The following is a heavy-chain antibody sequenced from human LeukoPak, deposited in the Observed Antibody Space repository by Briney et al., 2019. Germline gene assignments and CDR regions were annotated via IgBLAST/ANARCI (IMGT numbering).Heavy chain of an antibody. J-gene: IGHJ4*02. CDR1: GLTFSSYA. V-gene: IGHV3-23*01. Sequence: PGGSLRLSCAASGLTFSSYAMSWVRQAPGKGLEWVSAISGSGGSTYYADSVKGRFTISRDNSKNTLYLQMNSLRAEDTAVYYCAKDYDILTGPFDYWGQGTLVTVSS. CDR2: ISGSGGST. D-gene: IGHD3-9*01. CDR3: AKDYDILTGPFDY.